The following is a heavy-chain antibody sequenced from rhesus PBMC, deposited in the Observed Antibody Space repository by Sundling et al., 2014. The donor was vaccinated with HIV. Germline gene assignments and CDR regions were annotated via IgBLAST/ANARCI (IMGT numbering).Heavy chain of an antibody. D-gene: IGHD6-25*01. Sequence: QVQLQESGPGLVTPSETLSVTCAVSGGSISSSYWSWIRQAPGKGLEWIGRISGSDSNTDYNPSLKSRVTISKDTSKNQFSLKLSSVTAADTAVYFCAREKKRVEYFDLWGQGALVTVSS. V-gene: IGHV4-173*01. CDR1: GGSISSSY. CDR3: AREKKRVEYFDL. CDR2: ISGSDSNT. J-gene: IGHJ1*01.